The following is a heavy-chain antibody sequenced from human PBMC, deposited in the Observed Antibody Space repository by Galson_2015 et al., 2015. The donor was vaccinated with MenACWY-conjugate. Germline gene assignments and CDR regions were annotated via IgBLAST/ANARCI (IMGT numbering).Heavy chain of an antibody. CDR1: GFTFSNSW. V-gene: IGHV3-7*01. CDR3: AAWTADDNY. Sequence: SLRLSCAASGFTFSNSWMNWIRQAPGSGLEWVANINPEGSRGTYVDSVKGRLTISRDNAENSVYLEMNSLRPEDTAVFYCAAWTADDNYWAQGTLVTVSS. J-gene: IGHJ4*02. D-gene: IGHD3/OR15-3a*01. CDR2: INPEGSRG.